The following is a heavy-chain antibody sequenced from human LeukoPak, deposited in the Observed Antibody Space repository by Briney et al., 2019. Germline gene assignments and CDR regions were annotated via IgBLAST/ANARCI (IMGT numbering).Heavy chain of an antibody. V-gene: IGHV4-61*01. CDR1: GVSINTGCYY. D-gene: IGHD3-16*01. Sequence: SETLSLTCAVSGVSINTGCYYWTWIRQPPGKGPEWIGYKYYSGSTRYNSSLRSRLTISLDTSKNQFSLRLTSVTAAATAVYYCARGRSYGFDFDSWGQGTLVIVSS. CDR2: KYYSGST. J-gene: IGHJ4*02. CDR3: ARGRSYGFDFDS.